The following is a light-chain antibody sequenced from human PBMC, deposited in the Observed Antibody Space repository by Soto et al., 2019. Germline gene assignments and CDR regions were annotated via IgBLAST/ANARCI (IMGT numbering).Light chain of an antibody. V-gene: IGKV3-20*01. CDR1: QSVSSTY. J-gene: IGKJ1*01. CDR3: QQYGSSWT. CDR2: GAS. Sequence: EIVLTQSPGTLSLSPGERATLSCRASQSVSSTYLAWYQQKPGQAPRLLIYGASSRATGIPDRFSGSGSGTDFILTSIRLEPEDFAMYYCQQYGSSWTFGQGTKVEIK.